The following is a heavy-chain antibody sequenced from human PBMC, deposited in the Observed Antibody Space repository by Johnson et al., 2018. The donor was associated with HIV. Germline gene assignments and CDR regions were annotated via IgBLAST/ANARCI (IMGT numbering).Heavy chain of an antibody. J-gene: IGHJ3*02. CDR1: GFTFSSYD. V-gene: IGHV3-7*02. CDR2: IKQDGSEK. CDR3: ASGIAVAGTLLDAFDI. Sequence: VQLVESGGGLVQPGGSLRLSCAASGFTFSSYDMHWVRQATGKGLEWVANIKQDGSEKYYVDSVKGRFTIFRDNAKNSLYLQMHSLRAEDTAVYYCASGIAVAGTLLDAFDIWGQGTMVTVSS. D-gene: IGHD6-19*01.